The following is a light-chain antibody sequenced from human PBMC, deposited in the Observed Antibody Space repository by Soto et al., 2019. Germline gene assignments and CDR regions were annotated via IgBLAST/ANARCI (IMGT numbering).Light chain of an antibody. CDR3: SSYTNINTRACV. V-gene: IGLV2-14*01. J-gene: IGLJ1*01. Sequence: QSVLTQPASVSGSPGQLITISCSGTSSDIGAYDYVSWYQQHPGRAPKLIIYEVTDRPSGVSNRFSGSKSGNTASLTISGLQAEDEAEYYCSSYTNINTRACVFGTGTKVTVL. CDR2: EVT. CDR1: SSDIGAYDY.